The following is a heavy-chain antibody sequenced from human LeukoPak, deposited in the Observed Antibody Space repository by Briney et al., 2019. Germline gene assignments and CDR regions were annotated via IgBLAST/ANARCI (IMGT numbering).Heavy chain of an antibody. V-gene: IGHV3-23*01. CDR2: IFGSGGSP. Sequence: GGSLRLSCAAYGFTFNSYAMYWVRQAPGKGLEWVSGIFGSGGSPHYADSVKGRFTISRDNFKNTVYPQMSSLRAEDTAAYYCAKTTTGYSSGRYPGWPADYWGQGSLVTVSS. D-gene: IGHD6-19*01. J-gene: IGHJ4*02. CDR3: AKTTTGYSSGRYPGWPADY. CDR1: GFTFNSYA.